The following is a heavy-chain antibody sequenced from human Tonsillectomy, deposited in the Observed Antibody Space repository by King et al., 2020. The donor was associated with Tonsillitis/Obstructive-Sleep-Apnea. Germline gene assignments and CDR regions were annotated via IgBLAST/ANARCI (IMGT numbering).Heavy chain of an antibody. J-gene: IGHJ6*03. D-gene: IGHD1-26*01. CDR2: IRSKAYGGTT. CDR1: GFTFGDYA. V-gene: IGHV3-49*05. CDR3: TRSQWEQPYYYYFNMGV. Sequence: VQLVESGGGLVKPGRSLRLSCTASGFTFGDYAMSWFRQAPGKGLEWVGFIRSKAYGGTTEYAASVKGRFTISRDDSKSIAYLQLNSLKTEDTAGYYCTRSQWEQPYYYYFNMGVWGKETTGTVSS.